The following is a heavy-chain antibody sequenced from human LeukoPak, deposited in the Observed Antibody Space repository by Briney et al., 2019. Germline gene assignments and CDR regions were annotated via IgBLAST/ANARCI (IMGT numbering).Heavy chain of an antibody. V-gene: IGHV3-7*01. CDR2: MKEDGSGK. J-gene: IGHJ4*02. D-gene: IGHD4-11*01. CDR1: GFTFSNYW. Sequence: GGSLRLSCAASGFTFSNYWMSWVRQAPGKGLEWVANMKEDGSGKNYVDSVKGRFTISRDNAQDSLYLQMNSLRAEDTAVYYCARDRGYSNFDYWGQGTLVTVSS. CDR3: ARDRGYSNFDY.